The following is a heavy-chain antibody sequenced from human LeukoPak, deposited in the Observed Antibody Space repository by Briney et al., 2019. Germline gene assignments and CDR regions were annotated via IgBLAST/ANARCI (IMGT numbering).Heavy chain of an antibody. CDR3: AKTHGPYCSGGTCFDHYYYMDV. D-gene: IGHD2-15*01. V-gene: IGHV3-30*02. CDR1: GFTFENYG. Sequence: GGSLRLSCEASGFTFENYGMHWVRQAPGKGLEWVAFVRYDETDKYYTDSVKGRFTISRDNSKNTLYLQMNSLRLEDTGFYYCAKTHGPYCSGGTCFDHYYYMDVWGKGTTVTVSS. J-gene: IGHJ6*03. CDR2: VRYDETDK.